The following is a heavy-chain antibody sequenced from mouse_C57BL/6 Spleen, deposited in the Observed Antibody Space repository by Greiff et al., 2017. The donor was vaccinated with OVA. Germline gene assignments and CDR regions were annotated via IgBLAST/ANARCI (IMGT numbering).Heavy chain of an antibody. CDR1: GYTFTDYY. CDR2: INPNNGGT. J-gene: IGHJ2*01. V-gene: IGHV1-26*01. CDR3: ARWGVGDY. Sequence: VQLQQSGPELVKPGASVKISCKASGYTFTDYYMNWVKQSHGKSLEWIGDINPNNGGTSYNQKFKGKATLTVDKSSSTAYMELRSVTSEDSAVYYCARWGVGDYWGQGTTLTVSS.